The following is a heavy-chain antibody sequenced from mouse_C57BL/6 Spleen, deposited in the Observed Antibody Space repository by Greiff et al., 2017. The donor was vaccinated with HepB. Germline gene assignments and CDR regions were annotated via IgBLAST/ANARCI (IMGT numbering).Heavy chain of an antibody. V-gene: IGHV1-26*01. CDR3: ARYRITTVVGYYAMDY. CDR2: INPNNGGT. D-gene: IGHD1-1*01. Sequence: EVQLQQSGPELVKPGASVKISCKASGYTFTDYYMNWVKQSHGKSLEWIGDINPNNGGTSYNQKFKGKATLTVDKSSSTAYMELRSLTSEDSAVYYCARYRITTVVGYYAMDYWGQGTSVTVSS. J-gene: IGHJ4*01. CDR1: GYTFTDYY.